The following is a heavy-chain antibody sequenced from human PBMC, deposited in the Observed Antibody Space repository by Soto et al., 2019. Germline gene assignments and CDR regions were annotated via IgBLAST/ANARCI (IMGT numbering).Heavy chain of an antibody. D-gene: IGHD3-16*01. CDR1: GFSLNTRDVG. V-gene: IGHV2-5*02. CDR3: AHCRGGVASF. Sequence: QITLNESGPALVKPTQTLTLTCTFSGFSLNTRDVGVGWIRQPPGKALEWLGVVYWDDDKTYSPSLKSSLTITKDTPSNQVVLRLTKMDPVDTATYYCAHCRGGVASFRGQGTLVTVSS. CDR2: VYWDDDK. J-gene: IGHJ4*02.